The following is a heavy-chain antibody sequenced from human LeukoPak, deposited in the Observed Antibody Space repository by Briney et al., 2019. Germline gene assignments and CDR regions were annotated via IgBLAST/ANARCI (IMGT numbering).Heavy chain of an antibody. CDR1: GGTFSSYA. D-gene: IGHD3-16*01. CDR3: ARALVEPYYMDV. CDR2: IIPILGIA. J-gene: IGHJ6*03. V-gene: IGHV1-69*04. Sequence: SVKVSCKASGGTFSSYAISWVRQAPGQGLEWMGRIIPILGIANYAQKFQGRVTITADKSTSTAYMELSSLRSEDTAVYYCARALVEPYYMDVWGKGTTVTVSS.